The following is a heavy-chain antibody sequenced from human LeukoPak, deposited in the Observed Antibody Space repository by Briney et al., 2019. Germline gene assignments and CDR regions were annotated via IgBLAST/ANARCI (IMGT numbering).Heavy chain of an antibody. D-gene: IGHD2-2*01. CDR3: ARMCSGSSCPSDR. CDR2: IYHRGGT. V-gene: IGHV4-38-2*02. CDR1: DYSISSGYY. Sequence: SETLSLTCTVSDYSISSGYYWGWIRQPPGKGLEWIGNIYHRGGTNYNPSLESRVTIPVDTSKNHFSLKLSSVTAADTAVYYCARMCSGSSCPSDRWGQGTLVTVSS. J-gene: IGHJ5*02.